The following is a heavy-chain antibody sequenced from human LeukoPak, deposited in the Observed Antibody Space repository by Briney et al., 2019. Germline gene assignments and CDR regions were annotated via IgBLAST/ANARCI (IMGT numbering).Heavy chain of an antibody. CDR2: IFQDGPN. CDR3: ARQWFGPARKFDY. Sequence: SGTLSLTCAVSGGSMSSTHWWNWVRQPPGEGLEWIGEIFQDGPNNYNPSLEIRLTISVDTHKNQCSLKLTSLTAAVSAVYFCARQWFGPARKFDYWGQGTLVTVSS. CDR1: GGSMSSTHW. V-gene: IGHV4-4*02. J-gene: IGHJ4*02. D-gene: IGHD3-10*01.